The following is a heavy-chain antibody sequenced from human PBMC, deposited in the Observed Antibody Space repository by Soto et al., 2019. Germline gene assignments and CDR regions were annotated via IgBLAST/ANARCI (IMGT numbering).Heavy chain of an antibody. V-gene: IGHV5-51*01. D-gene: IGHD2-8*01. J-gene: IGHJ6*02. CDR3: AGRGDLDCANGVCFPYYYYGMDV. Sequence: GESLKISCKGSGYSFTSYWIGWVRQMPGKGLEWMGIIYPGDSDTRYSPSLQGQVTISADKSIRTAYLQWSSLKASDTAMYYCAGRGDLDCANGVCFPYYYYGMDVWGQGTTVTVSS. CDR1: GYSFTSYW. CDR2: IYPGDSDT.